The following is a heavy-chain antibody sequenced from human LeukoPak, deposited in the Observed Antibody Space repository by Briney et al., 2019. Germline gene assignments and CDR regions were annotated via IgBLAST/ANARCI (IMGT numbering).Heavy chain of an antibody. V-gene: IGHV3-30*02. D-gene: IGHD3-22*01. Sequence: GGSLRLSCAASGFTFRSYGMHWVRQAPGKGLEWVAFIRYDGNSNYYADSVKGRFTISRDNSRSTRYLQMNILRAEDTAVYYCAKEEVISGNHGVYFDYWGQGTLVTVSS. CDR1: GFTFRSYG. CDR2: IRYDGNSN. J-gene: IGHJ4*02. CDR3: AKEEVISGNHGVYFDY.